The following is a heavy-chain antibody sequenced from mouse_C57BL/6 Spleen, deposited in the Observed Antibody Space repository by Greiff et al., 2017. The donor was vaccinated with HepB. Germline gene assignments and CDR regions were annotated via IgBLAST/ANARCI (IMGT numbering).Heavy chain of an antibody. J-gene: IGHJ3*01. V-gene: IGHV2-6*01. CDR2: IWGVGST. D-gene: IGHD6-2*01. Sequence: VMLVESGPGLVAPSQSLSITCTVSGFSLTSYGVDWVRQSPGKGLEWLGVIWGVGSTNYNSALKSRLSISKDNSKSQVFLKMNSLQTDDTAMYYCATEFSGGGFAYWGQGTLVTVSA. CDR3: ATEFSGGGFAY. CDR1: GFSLTSYG.